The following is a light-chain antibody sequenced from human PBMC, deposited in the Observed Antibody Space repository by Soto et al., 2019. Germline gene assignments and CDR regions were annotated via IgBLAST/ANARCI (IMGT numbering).Light chain of an antibody. CDR3: QQYNNWPTWA. Sequence: EIVMTQSPATLSVSPGERATLSCRASQSVSINLAWYQQKPGQAPRLLIYGASTRATGIPARFSGSGSGTEFTLTIRSLQSEDFAVYYSQQYNNWPTWAFGQGTKVEIK. CDR1: QSVSIN. V-gene: IGKV3-15*01. CDR2: GAS. J-gene: IGKJ1*01.